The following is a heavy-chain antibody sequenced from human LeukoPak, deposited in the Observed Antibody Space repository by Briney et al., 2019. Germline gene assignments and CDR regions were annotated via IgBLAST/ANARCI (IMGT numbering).Heavy chain of an antibody. Sequence: GGSLRLSCAASGFTFDDYAMHWVRQAPGKGLEWVSLISGDGGSTYYADSVKGGFTISRDNSKNSLYLQMNSLRTEDTALYYCAKPYSSSSSEYYYYYGMDVWGQGTTVTVSS. D-gene: IGHD6-13*01. CDR1: GFTFDDYA. V-gene: IGHV3-43*02. CDR2: ISGDGGST. CDR3: AKPYSSSSSEYYYYYGMDV. J-gene: IGHJ6*02.